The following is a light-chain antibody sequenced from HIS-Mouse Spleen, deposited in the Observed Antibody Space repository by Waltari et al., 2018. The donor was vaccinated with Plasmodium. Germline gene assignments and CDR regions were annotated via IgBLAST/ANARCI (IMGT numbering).Light chain of an antibody. CDR1: SSHVGGYNS. CDR3: SSYAGSNNLV. V-gene: IGLV2-8*01. CDR2: ESS. Sequence: QSALTQPPSASGSPGQSVTISCTGTSSHVGGYNSASWYQQHPGKAPKLMIYESSKRPSGVPDRFSGSKSGNTASLTVSGLQAEDEADYYCSSYAGSNNLVFGGGTKLTVL. J-gene: IGLJ2*01.